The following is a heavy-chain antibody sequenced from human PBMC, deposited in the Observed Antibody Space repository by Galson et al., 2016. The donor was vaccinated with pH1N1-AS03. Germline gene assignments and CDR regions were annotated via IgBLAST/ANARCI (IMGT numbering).Heavy chain of an antibody. J-gene: IGHJ3*02. CDR1: GFNVSNYW. V-gene: IGHV3-74*01. Sequence: SLRLSCAASGFNVSNYWMNWVRQAPGKGLVWVSLLNTDVSSTTYADSVTGRFTISRANAKNTLYLQMNNLRAEDTAVYFCARVTDFYGSGGYSKLHAFDTWGQGTMVSVSS. CDR2: LNTDVSST. D-gene: IGHD3-22*01. CDR3: ARVTDFYGSGGYSKLHAFDT.